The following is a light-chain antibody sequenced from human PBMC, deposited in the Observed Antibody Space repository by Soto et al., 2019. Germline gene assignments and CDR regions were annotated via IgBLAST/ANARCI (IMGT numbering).Light chain of an antibody. J-gene: IGLJ1*01. V-gene: IGLV2-14*01. Sequence: QSALTQPASVSGSPGQSIAISCTGNRSDVGAYNYVSWYQQHPGKAPKLMISEVTNRPSGVSDRFSGSKSGNTASLTISGLQDEDEADYYCSSFTSRFTFVFGTGTKLTVL. CDR1: RSDVGAYNY. CDR2: EVT. CDR3: SSFTSRFTFV.